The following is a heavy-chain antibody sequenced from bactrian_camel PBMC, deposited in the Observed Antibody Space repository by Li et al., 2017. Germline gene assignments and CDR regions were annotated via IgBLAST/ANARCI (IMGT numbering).Heavy chain of an antibody. CDR1: GGFGGYYI. Sequence: HVQLVESGGGSVPAGGSLRLSCATSGGFGGYYIMAWFRQAPGKEREGVAATYTAGTTRYYADSVKGRFTISQDNAKNTVYLQMTSLKPEDTALYYCAARAYCPDTATMTRPGLYEYWGQGTQVTVS. J-gene: IGHJ4*01. V-gene: IGHV3S63*01. CDR3: AARAYCPDTATMTRPGLYEY. D-gene: IGHD4*01. CDR2: TYTAGTTR.